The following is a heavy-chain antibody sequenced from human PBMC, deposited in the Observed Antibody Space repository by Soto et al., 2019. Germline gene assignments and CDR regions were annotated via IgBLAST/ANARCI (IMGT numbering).Heavy chain of an antibody. V-gene: IGHV4-34*01. D-gene: IGHD6-13*01. J-gene: IGHJ4*02. CDR2: INHSGST. CDR3: ARGVGSWYPYDY. Sequence: PSETLSLTCAVLGGSFSGYYWSWIRQPPGKGLEWIGEINHSGSTNYNPSLKSRVTISVDTSKNQFSLKLSSVTAADTAVYYCARGVGSWYPYDYWGQGTLVTVSS. CDR1: GGSFSGYY.